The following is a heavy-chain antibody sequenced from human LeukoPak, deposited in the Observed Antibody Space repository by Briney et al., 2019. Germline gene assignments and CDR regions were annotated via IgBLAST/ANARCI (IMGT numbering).Heavy chain of an antibody. J-gene: IGHJ4*02. CDR1: GFTFSSYW. CDR3: ARETRYSGYEGQLDY. V-gene: IGHV3-7*01. D-gene: IGHD5-12*01. Sequence: GGSLRLSCAASGFTFSSYWMSWVRQAPGKGLEWVANIKQDGSEKYYVDSVKGRFTISRDNAKNSLYLQMNSLRAEDTAVYYCARETRYSGYEGQLDYWGQGTLVTVSS. CDR2: IKQDGSEK.